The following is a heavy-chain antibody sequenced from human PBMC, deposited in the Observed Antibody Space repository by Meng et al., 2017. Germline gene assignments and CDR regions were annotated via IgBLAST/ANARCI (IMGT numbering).Heavy chain of an antibody. Sequence: QVALQEPGPGLVRPSETLSLTCTVSGGSVGSGNYYWSWIRQPPGKGLEWIGYIVYSGSTTYNPSLKTRVTISVDTSKNQFSLKLTSVTAADTAVYFCARDVGGDYETLFDYWGQGTLVTVSS. V-gene: IGHV4-61*01. D-gene: IGHD4-17*01. CDR1: GGSVGSGNYY. CDR2: IVYSGST. CDR3: ARDVGGDYETLFDY. J-gene: IGHJ4*02.